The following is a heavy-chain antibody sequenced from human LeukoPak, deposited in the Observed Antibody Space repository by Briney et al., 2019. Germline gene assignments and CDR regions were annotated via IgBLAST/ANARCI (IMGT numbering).Heavy chain of an antibody. D-gene: IGHD3-22*01. CDR1: GGTFSSYA. V-gene: IGHV1-69*04. Sequence: SVKVSCKASGGTFSSYAISWVRQAPGQGLEWMGRIIPTLGIANYAQKFQGRVTITADKSTSTAYMELSSLRSEDTAVYYCARDLDYYDSSGYYYGYWGQGTLVTVSS. J-gene: IGHJ4*02. CDR3: ARDLDYYDSSGYYYGY. CDR2: IIPTLGIA.